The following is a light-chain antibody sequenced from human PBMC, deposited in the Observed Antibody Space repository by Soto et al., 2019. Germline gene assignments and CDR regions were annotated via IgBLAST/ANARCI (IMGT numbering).Light chain of an antibody. V-gene: IGKV3-20*01. J-gene: IGKJ3*01. Sequence: EIVLTQSPGTLSLSPGERATLSCRASEFIISSYLAWFQQKPGQAPRLLIYGASSRATGIPDRFSGSGSRTDFTLTISRLEPEDFAVYYCQQYGSSPLTFGPGTKVDIK. CDR2: GAS. CDR3: QQYGSSPLT. CDR1: EFIISSY.